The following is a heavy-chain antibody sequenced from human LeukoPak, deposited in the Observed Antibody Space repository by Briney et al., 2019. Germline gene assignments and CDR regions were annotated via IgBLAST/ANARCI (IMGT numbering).Heavy chain of an antibody. D-gene: IGHD3-10*01. CDR3: VSMYYYGSGSYMNPGY. CDR1: GGTFSSYA. CDR2: IIPILGIA. J-gene: IGHJ4*02. V-gene: IGHV1-69*04. Sequence: SVKVSCKASGGTFSSYAFSWVRQAPGQGLEWMGRIIPILGIANYAQKFQGRVTITADKSTSTAYMELSSLRSEDTAVYYCVSMYYYGSGSYMNPGYWGQGTLVTVSS.